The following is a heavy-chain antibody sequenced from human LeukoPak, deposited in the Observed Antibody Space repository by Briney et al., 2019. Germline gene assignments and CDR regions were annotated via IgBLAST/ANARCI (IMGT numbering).Heavy chain of an antibody. J-gene: IGHJ4*02. V-gene: IGHV3-23*01. CDR2: ISGSGGNT. D-gene: IGHD6-19*01. CDR3: AMAVIGSGWTLDY. Sequence: PGGSLRLSCAASGFTFSSYAMGWVRQAPGKGLEWVFGISGSGGNTYYADSVKGRFTISRDNSKNTLYLQMNSLRTEDTAVYYCAMAVIGSGWTLDYWGQGTLVTVSS. CDR1: GFTFSSYA.